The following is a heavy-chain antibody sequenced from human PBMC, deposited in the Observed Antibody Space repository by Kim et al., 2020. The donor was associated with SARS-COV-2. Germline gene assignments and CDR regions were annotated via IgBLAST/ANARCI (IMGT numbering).Heavy chain of an antibody. CDR1: GFTFSNAW. J-gene: IGHJ4*02. Sequence: GGSLRLSCAASGFTFSNAWMSWVRQAPGKGLEWVGRIKSKTDGGTTDYAAPVKGRFTISRDDSKNTLYLQMNSLKTEDTAVYYCTTDGRPLTMTGSDLSDYWGQGTLVTVSS. CDR3: TTDGRPLTMTGSDLSDY. D-gene: IGHD3-22*01. V-gene: IGHV3-15*01. CDR2: IKSKTDGGTT.